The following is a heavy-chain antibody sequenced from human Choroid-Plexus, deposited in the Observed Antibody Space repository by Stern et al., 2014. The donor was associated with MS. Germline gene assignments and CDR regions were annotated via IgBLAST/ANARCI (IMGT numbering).Heavy chain of an antibody. CDR1: GYIFTGYY. D-gene: IGHD3-3*01. CDR2: IHTNTGGT. V-gene: IGHV1-2*02. Sequence: VHLEESGAEVKKPGASVKVSCKTSGYIFTGYYIHWVRQAPGQGLEWMAWIHTNTGGTTYAQKFQGRVAMSRDTSISTAYVELSSLTSDDTAVYYCARDQRGITIFGVVTDYYYLGMDVWGQGTTVTVSS. J-gene: IGHJ6*02. CDR3: ARDQRGITIFGVVTDYYYLGMDV.